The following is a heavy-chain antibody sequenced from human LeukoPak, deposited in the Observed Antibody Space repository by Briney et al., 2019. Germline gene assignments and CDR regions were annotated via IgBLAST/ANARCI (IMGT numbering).Heavy chain of an antibody. V-gene: IGHV4-59*01. CDR1: GGSISSYY. J-gene: IGHJ6*02. CDR2: IYYSGST. D-gene: IGHD2-2*01. Sequence: SETLSLTCTVSGGSISSYYWSWMRQPPGKGLEWIGYIYYSGSTSYNPSLKSRVTISVDTSKNQFSLKLSSVIAADTAVYYCARGYCSSISCSYYYGMDVWGQGTTVTVSS. CDR3: ARGYCSSISCSYYYGMDV.